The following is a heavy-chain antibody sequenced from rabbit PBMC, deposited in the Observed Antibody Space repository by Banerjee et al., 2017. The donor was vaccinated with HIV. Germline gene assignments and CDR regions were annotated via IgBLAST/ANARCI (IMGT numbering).Heavy chain of an antibody. CDR1: RFTLSSYW. V-gene: IGHV1S40*01. Sequence: QSLEESGGDLVKPGASLTLTCTASRFTLSSYWMCWVRQAPGKGLEWIACIDAGSSGYTWYANWAKGRFTISKPSSTTVTLQMTSMTGADTDTYFCARWVSGSNYWDLWGPGTLVTVS. D-gene: IGHD8-1*01. J-gene: IGHJ4*01. CDR2: IDAGSSGYT. CDR3: ARWVSGSNYWDL.